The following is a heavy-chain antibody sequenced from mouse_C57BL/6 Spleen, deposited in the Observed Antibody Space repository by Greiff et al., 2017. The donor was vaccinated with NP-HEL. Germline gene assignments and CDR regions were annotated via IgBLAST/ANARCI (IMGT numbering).Heavy chain of an antibody. V-gene: IGHV1-76*01. J-gene: IGHJ3*01. D-gene: IGHD2-3*01. CDR1: GYTFTDYY. CDR3: ARECDDGSGFAY. CDR2: IYPGSGNT. Sequence: QVQLKESGAELVRPGASVKLSCKASGYTFTDYYINWVKQRPGQGLEWIARIYPGSGNTYYNEKFKGKATLTAEKSSSTAYMQLSSLTSEDSAVYFCARECDDGSGFAYWGQGTLVTVSA.